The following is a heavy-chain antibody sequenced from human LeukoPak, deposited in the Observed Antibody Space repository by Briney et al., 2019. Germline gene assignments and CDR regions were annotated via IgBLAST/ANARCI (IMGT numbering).Heavy chain of an antibody. CDR3: ARDLYYEILTDYYSNWFDP. J-gene: IGHJ5*02. D-gene: IGHD3-9*01. CDR2: LYHSGNS. CDR1: GYSISSGYY. Sequence: PSETLSLTCTVSGYSISSGYYWGWIRQPPGKGLEWIGSLYHSGNSYYNPSLKSRVTISVDTSRNQFSLKLSSVTAADTAVYYCARDLYYEILTDYYSNWFDPWGQGTLVTVSS. V-gene: IGHV4-38-2*02.